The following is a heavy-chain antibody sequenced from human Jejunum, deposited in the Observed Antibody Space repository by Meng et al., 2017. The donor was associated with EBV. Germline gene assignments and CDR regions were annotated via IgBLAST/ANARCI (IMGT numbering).Heavy chain of an antibody. Sequence: VAVWEAGGGSVQPGGSLRLSCAASGFTFSTSDMSWVRQAPGMGLQWVSGITYSGGTTYYADSVKGRFTISRDNSKNTVSLQMNSLRAEDTAVYYCAKESSATKFFDYWGQGTLVTVSS. CDR3: AKESSATKFFDY. CDR1: GFTFSTSD. CDR2: ITYSGGTT. D-gene: IGHD3-22*01. J-gene: IGHJ4*02. V-gene: IGHV3-23*01.